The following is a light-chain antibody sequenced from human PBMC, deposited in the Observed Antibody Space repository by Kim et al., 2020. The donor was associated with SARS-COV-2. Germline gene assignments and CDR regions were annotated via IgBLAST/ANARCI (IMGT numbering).Light chain of an antibody. Sequence: ASVGDKVTITCRASQGIRSYLAWYQQRPGKAPDLLIYSASTLQSGVPSRFSGSGSGTEFTLTISSLQPEDFATYYCQQLNSYPITFGQGTRLEIK. CDR2: SAS. V-gene: IGKV1-9*01. CDR1: QGIRSY. CDR3: QQLNSYPIT. J-gene: IGKJ5*01.